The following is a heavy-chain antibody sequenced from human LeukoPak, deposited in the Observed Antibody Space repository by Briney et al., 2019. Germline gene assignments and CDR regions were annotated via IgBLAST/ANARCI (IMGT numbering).Heavy chain of an antibody. CDR1: GGSFSGYY. CDR3: ARLTVTKDYDY. CDR2: INHSGST. V-gene: IGHV4-34*01. Sequence: SETLSLTCAVYGGSFSGYYWSWLRQPPGKGLEWIGEINHSGSTNYNPSLKSRVTISVDTSKNQFSLKLSSVTAADTAVYYCARLTVTKDYDYWGQGTLVTVSS. D-gene: IGHD4-17*01. J-gene: IGHJ4*02.